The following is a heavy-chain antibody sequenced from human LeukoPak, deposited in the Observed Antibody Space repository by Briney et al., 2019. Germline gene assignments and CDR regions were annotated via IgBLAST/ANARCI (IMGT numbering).Heavy chain of an antibody. D-gene: IGHD4-17*01. J-gene: IGHJ6*03. V-gene: IGHV1-8*01. Sequence: ASVKVSCKASGYTFSNYDINWVRQATGQGLEWMGWMNPNSGNTGYAQKFQGRVTMTRNTSISTAYMDLSSLRSEDTAVYYCARAPKCTVTICYYYMDVWGKGTTVTISS. CDR1: GYTFSNYD. CDR3: ARAPKCTVTICYYYMDV. CDR2: MNPNSGNT.